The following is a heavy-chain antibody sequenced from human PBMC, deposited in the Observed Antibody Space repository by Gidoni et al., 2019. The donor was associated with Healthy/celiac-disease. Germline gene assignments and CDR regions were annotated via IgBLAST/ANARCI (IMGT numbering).Heavy chain of an antibody. J-gene: IGHJ4*02. Sequence: QLQLQESGPGLVKPSETLSPTCTVSGVFISSSSYYWGWIRQPPGKGLEWIGSIYYSGSTYYNPSLKSRVTISVDTSKNQFSLKLSSVTAADTAVYYCARQGGYYSPIDYWGQGTLVTVSS. D-gene: IGHD3-3*01. CDR3: ARQGGYYSPIDY. CDR1: GVFISSSSYY. CDR2: IYYSGST. V-gene: IGHV4-39*01.